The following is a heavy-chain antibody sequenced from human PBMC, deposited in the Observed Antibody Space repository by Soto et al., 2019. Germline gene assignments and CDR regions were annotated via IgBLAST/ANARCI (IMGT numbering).Heavy chain of an antibody. Sequence: ASVKVSCKASGYTFTSYGISWVRQAPGQGLEWMGWISAYNGNTNYAQKLQGRVTMTTDTSTSTAYMELRSLRSDDTAVYYCARDELLWFGNQGGFDYWGQGTLVTVSS. CDR2: ISAYNGNT. V-gene: IGHV1-18*04. CDR3: ARDELLWFGNQGGFDY. CDR1: GYTFTSYG. D-gene: IGHD3-10*01. J-gene: IGHJ4*02.